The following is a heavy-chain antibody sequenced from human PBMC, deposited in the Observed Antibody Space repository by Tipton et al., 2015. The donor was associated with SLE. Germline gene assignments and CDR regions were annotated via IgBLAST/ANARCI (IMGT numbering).Heavy chain of an antibody. V-gene: IGHV1-18*01. CDR2: ISGYNGDT. Sequence: QLVQSGAEVKKPGASVKVSCKTSGYTFTTYGISWVRQAPGQGLEWMGWISGYNGDTNYAQKIQGRVNMTTDTSTSTAYMELRSLTSDDAAVYYCAREGSWYGAYYYYGMDVWGQGTTVTVSS. CDR1: GYTFTTYG. D-gene: IGHD6-13*01. J-gene: IGHJ6*02. CDR3: AREGSWYGAYYYYGMDV.